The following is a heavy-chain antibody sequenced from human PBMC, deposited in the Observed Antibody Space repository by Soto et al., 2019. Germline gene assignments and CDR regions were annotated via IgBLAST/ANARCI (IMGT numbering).Heavy chain of an antibody. D-gene: IGHD1-26*01. CDR3: ERTPRGQWELPYYYYGMDV. Sequence: QVQLVESGGGVVQPGRSLRLSCAASGFTFSSYAMHWVRQAPGKGLEWVAVISYDGSNKYYADSVKGRFTISRDNSKNTLYLQMNSLRAEDTAVYYCERTPRGQWELPYYYYGMDVWGQGTTVTFSS. J-gene: IGHJ6*02. CDR2: ISYDGSNK. CDR1: GFTFSSYA. V-gene: IGHV3-30-3*01.